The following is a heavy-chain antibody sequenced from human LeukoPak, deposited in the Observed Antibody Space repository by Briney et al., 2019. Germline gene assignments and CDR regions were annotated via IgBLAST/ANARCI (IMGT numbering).Heavy chain of an antibody. V-gene: IGHV4-59*08. CDR1: GGSISNSY. Sequence: SETLSLTCTVSGGSISNSYWSWIRQHPGKGLEWIGYIYSSGATEYNPSLESRVTISVDTSKNQFSLQLSSVTAADTAVYYCVKHVQGGFDPWGQGTLVTVSS. CDR2: IYSSGAT. D-gene: IGHD1-1*01. CDR3: VKHVQGGFDP. J-gene: IGHJ5*02.